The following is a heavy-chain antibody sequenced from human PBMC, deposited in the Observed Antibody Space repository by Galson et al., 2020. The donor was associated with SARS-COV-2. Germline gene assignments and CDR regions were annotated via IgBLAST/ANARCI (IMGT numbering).Heavy chain of an antibody. D-gene: IGHD5-12*01. Sequence: GESLKISCAASRFTFSSYAMHWVRQAPGKGLEWVAVISYDGSNKYYADSMEGRFTISRDNSKNTLYLQMNSLRPEDTAVYYCARAKQGGYFDAFDIWGPGTMVTVSS. J-gene: IGHJ3*02. CDR1: RFTFSSYA. CDR2: ISYDGSNK. V-gene: IGHV3-30*01. CDR3: ARAKQGGYFDAFDI.